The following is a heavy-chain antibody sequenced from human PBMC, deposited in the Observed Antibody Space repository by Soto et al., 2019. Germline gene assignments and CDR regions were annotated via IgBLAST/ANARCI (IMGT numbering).Heavy chain of an antibody. CDR3: ARAGPVRVAAVRSWFDP. D-gene: IGHD6-13*01. J-gene: IGHJ5*02. V-gene: IGHV3-33*01. CDR2: IWYDGSNK. CDR1: GFTFSSYG. Sequence: GGSLRLSCAASGFTFSSYGMHWVRQAPGKGLEWVAVIWYDGSNKYYADSVKGRFTISRDNSKNTLYLQMNSLRAEDTAVYYCARAGPVRVAAVRSWFDPWGQGTLVTVSS.